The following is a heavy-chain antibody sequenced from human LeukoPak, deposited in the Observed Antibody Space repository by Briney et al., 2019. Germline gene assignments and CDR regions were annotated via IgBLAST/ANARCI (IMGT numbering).Heavy chain of an antibody. V-gene: IGHV7-4-1*02. CDR1: GYTFIYYA. CDR2: INTNTGNP. D-gene: IGHD2-15*01. J-gene: IGHJ3*02. Sequence: GASLKVSCTASGYTFIYYAMYWGRQAPGQGREWMGWINTNTGNPTYAQGFTGRVVFSLDTSVSTACLQISSLKAEDTAEYYCARERVVAAIALDNAFDIWGQGTMVSVSS. CDR3: ARERVVAAIALDNAFDI.